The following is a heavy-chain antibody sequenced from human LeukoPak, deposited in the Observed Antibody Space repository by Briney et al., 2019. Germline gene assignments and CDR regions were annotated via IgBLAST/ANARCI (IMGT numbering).Heavy chain of an antibody. V-gene: IGHV3-7*03. D-gene: IGHD2-2*01. CDR3: AKDRRLSVVPAAHDY. J-gene: IGHJ4*02. CDR2: IKQDGSEE. Sequence: GGSLRLSCAASGFTFSSYWMSWVRQAPGKGLEWVANIKQDGSEEYYVDSVKGRFTISRDNSKNTLYLQMISLRAEDTAVYSCAKDRRLSVVPAAHDYWGQGTLVTVSS. CDR1: GFTFSSYW.